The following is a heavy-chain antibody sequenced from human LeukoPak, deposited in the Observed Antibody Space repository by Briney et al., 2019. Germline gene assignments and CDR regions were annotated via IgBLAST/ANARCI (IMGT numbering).Heavy chain of an antibody. J-gene: IGHJ4*02. CDR1: GFTFSSYN. D-gene: IGHD4-17*01. CDR2: ISSSSSTI. CDR3: ARALFDYGDYGPFDY. V-gene: IGHV3-48*01. Sequence: GGSLRLSCAASGFTFSSYNMNWVRQAPGKGLEWVSYISSSSSTIYYADSVKGRFTISRDNAKNSLYLQMNSLRAEDTAVYYCARALFDYGDYGPFDYWGQGTLVTVSS.